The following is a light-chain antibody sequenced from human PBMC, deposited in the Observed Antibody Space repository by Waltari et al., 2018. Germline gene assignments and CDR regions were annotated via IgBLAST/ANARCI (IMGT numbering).Light chain of an antibody. CDR3: SYYPDTHTPVV. CDR1: SSAGVEDRI. J-gene: IGLJ2*01. CDR2: DVS. Sequence: QSALTQPASLAGSPGQSVTLPSPGVSSAGVEDRILPRFRQPPAKAPQLILYDVSNRASDISNRFSGHKSGNTASLTISRLQADDEADYFCSYYPDTHTPVVFGGGTKLTV. V-gene: IGLV2-14*03.